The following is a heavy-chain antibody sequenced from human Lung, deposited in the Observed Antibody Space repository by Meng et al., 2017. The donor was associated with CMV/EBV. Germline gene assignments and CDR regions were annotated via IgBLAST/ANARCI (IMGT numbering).Heavy chain of an antibody. CDR1: GYTFTSSY. J-gene: IGHJ5*02. CDR2: INPTGGGT. Sequence: ASVKVSCKASGYTFTSSYMNWVRQAPGQGLEWMGIINPTGGGTSYAQKFQGRVTMTRDTSTSTVYMELSSLRSEDTAVYYCARDHPQQSSSPPGVNWFEPWGQGTXVTVSS. D-gene: IGHD6-13*01. CDR3: ARDHPQQSSSPPGVNWFEP. V-gene: IGHV1-46*01.